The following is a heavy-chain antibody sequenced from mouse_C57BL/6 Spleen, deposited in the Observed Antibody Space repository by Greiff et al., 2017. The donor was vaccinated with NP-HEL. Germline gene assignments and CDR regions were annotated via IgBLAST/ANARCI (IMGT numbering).Heavy chain of an antibody. V-gene: IGHV1-62-2*01. CDR1: GYTFTEYT. J-gene: IGHJ2*01. Sequence: LVKPGASVKLSCNSSGYTFTEYTIHWVKQRSGQGLEWIGWFYPGSGSIKYNEKFKDKATLTADKSSSTVYMELSRLTSEDSAVYFCARHEDGGGIFDYWGQGTTLTVSS. CDR3: ARHEDGGGIFDY. CDR2: FYPGSGSI.